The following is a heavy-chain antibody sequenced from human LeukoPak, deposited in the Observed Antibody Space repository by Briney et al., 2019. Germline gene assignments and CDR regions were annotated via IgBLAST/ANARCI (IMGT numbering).Heavy chain of an antibody. CDR2: ISSNGGST. Sequence: PGGSLRLSCAASGFTFSSYAMHWVRQAPGKGMEYVSAISSNGGSTYYANSVKGRFTISRDNSKNTLYLQMGSLRAEDMAVYYCARGGYSYGYPFDYWGQGTLVTVSS. D-gene: IGHD5-18*01. J-gene: IGHJ4*02. CDR3: ARGGYSYGYPFDY. CDR1: GFTFSSYA. V-gene: IGHV3-64*01.